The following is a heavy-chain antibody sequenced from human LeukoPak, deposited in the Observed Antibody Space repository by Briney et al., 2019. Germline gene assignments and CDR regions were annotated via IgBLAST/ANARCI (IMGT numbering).Heavy chain of an antibody. CDR1: GGSISSGGYY. CDR3: ARSKPTVIRRYYGMDV. D-gene: IGHD4-4*01. V-gene: IGHV4-39*07. Sequence: PSETLSLTCTVSGGSISSGGYYWSWIRQPPGKGLEWIGEINHSGSTNYNPSLKSRVTISVDTSKNQFSLKLSSVTAADTAVYYCARSKPTVIRRYYGMDVWGQGTTVTVSS. J-gene: IGHJ6*02. CDR2: INHSGST.